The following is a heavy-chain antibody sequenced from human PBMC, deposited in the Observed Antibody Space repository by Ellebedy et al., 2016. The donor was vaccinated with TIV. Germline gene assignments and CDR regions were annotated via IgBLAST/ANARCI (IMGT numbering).Heavy chain of an antibody. CDR2: ISTYSGNT. D-gene: IGHD2-15*01. CDR1: GYTFSRHG. CDR3: AREADSDALDI. V-gene: IGHV1-18*01. J-gene: IGHJ3*02. Sequence: AASVKVSCKTSGYTFSRHGLNWVRQAPGQGLEWMGWISTYSGNTKYAQKFQGRVTMTTDTSTGTAYMELRSLNSDDTAVYYCAREADSDALDIWGQGTMVIVSS.